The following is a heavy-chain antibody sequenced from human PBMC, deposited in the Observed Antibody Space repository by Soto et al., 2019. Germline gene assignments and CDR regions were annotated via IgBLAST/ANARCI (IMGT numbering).Heavy chain of an antibody. CDR3: ARWGTTGGLDV. Sequence: ESGGGVVQPGTSLRLSCVGSGFTFRSYVIHWVRQAPGKGLEWVALTSYDGSNKYYDDSVKGRFTISRDNSSNTVDLQMDSRRLEDTALYYCARWGTTGGLDVWGQGTLVSVSS. CDR2: TSYDGSNK. CDR1: GFTFRSYV. V-gene: IGHV3-30*19. J-gene: IGHJ4*02. D-gene: IGHD3-16*01.